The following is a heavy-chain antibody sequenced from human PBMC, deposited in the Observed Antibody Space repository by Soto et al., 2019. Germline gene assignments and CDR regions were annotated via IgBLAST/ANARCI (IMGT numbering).Heavy chain of an antibody. CDR3: ARDAFYDYIWGSYRPGYMDV. Sequence: EVQVVESGGGLVQPGGSLRLSCAASGFISSNYWMSWVRQAPGKGLEWVANIKEDGSEKFYVDSVKGRFTISRDNAKHSVYLQRSSLRAEDTAVYYCARDAFYDYIWGSYRPGYMDVWGKGTTVTVSS. CDR2: IKEDGSEK. D-gene: IGHD3-16*02. J-gene: IGHJ6*03. V-gene: IGHV3-7*01. CDR1: GFISSNYW.